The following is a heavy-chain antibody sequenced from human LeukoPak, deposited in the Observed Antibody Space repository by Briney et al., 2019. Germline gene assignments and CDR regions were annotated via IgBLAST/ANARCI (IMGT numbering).Heavy chain of an antibody. CDR3: AKSGPAAGRPDAFDI. CDR1: GGSVTSSSFY. D-gene: IGHD2-2*01. Sequence: SETLSLACTLSGGSVTSSSFYWAWIRQPPGEGLECIGTIYYSGITYYHSSLKSRVTISVDTPKNQFSLKLNSVTAADTAVYFCAKSGPAAGRPDAFDIWGQGTMVTVSS. CDR2: IYYSGIT. J-gene: IGHJ3*02. V-gene: IGHV4-39*07.